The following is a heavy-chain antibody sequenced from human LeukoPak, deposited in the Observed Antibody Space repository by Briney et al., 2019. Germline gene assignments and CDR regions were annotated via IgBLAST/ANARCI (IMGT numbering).Heavy chain of an antibody. CDR1: GYSFTVLS. J-gene: IGHJ5*02. V-gene: IGHV1-24*01. CDR3: ATGRFCSGFLYH. Sequence: ASVNLSCTVAGYSFTVLSMHLMRQGPGKGHGRLGDLDPCHVETIYAQKSQGTVTMPENTSQGRAYMELSSLRSEDTAVYFCATGRFCSGFLYHWGQGTLVSVPT. D-gene: IGHD6-19*01. CDR2: LDPCHVET.